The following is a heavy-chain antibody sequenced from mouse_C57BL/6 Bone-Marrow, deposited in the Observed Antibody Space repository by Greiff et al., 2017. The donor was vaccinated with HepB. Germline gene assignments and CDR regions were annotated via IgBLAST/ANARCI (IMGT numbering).Heavy chain of an antibody. D-gene: IGHD2-1*01. CDR3: ARDARYGNFYFDY. CDR2: IYYSGTI. J-gene: IGHJ2*01. Sequence: EVKLMESGPGLVKPSQTVFLTCTVTGISITTGNYRWSWIRQFPGNKLEWIGYIYYSGTITYNPSLTSRTTITRDTPKNQFFLEMNSLTAEDTATYYCARDARYGNFYFDYWGQGTTLTVSS. CDR1: GISITTGNYR. V-gene: IGHV3-5*01.